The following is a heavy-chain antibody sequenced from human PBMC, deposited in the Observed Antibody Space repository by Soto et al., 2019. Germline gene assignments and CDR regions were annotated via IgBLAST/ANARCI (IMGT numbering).Heavy chain of an antibody. CDR2: ISYDGSNK. J-gene: IGHJ4*02. Sequence: QVQLVESGGGVLQPGRSLRLSCAASGFTYSSYGMHWVRQAPGKGLEWVAVISYDGSNKYYADSVKGRFTISRDNSKNTLYLQMNSLRAEDTAVYYCAKDWDYWGQGTLVAVSS. CDR3: AKDWDY. CDR1: GFTYSSYG. V-gene: IGHV3-30*18.